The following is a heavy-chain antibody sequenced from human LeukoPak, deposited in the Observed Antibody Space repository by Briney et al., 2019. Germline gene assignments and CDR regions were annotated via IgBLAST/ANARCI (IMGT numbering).Heavy chain of an antibody. CDR3: AKGLYSSGWSDFDY. J-gene: IGHJ4*02. CDR1: GFTFSSYA. D-gene: IGHD6-19*01. Sequence: GGSLRLSCAASGFTFSSYAISWVRQAPGKGLEWVSAISGSGGSTYYADSVKGRFTISRDNSKNTLYLQMNSLRAEDTAVYYCAKGLYSSGWSDFDYWGQGTLVTISS. V-gene: IGHV3-23*01. CDR2: ISGSGGST.